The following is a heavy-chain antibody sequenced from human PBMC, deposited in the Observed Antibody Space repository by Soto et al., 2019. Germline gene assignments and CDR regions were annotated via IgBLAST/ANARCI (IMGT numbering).Heavy chain of an antibody. Sequence: PGGSLRLSCTASEFSFINAWMNWVRLAPWKGLEWVGRIKSETDGGTTDYAAPVKGRFTISRDDSKNTLYLQMNSLKTEDTAVYXCSTIYNYDFWSDDSKAWGQGTLVTVSS. CDR1: EFSFINAW. CDR2: IKSETDGGTT. CDR3: STIYNYDFWSDDSKA. D-gene: IGHD3-3*01. J-gene: IGHJ5*02. V-gene: IGHV3-15*01.